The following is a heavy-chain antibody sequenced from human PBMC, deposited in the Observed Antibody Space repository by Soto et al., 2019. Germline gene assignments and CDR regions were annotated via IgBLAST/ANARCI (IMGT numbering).Heavy chain of an antibody. D-gene: IGHD6-6*01. CDR2: ISNDGSDT. CDR1: GFTFSSYW. Sequence: EVQLVESGGGLIQPGGPLRLSCAASGFTFSSYWTHWVRQAPGKGLVWVSRISNDGSDTSYADSVKGRFTISRDNAKNTLYLQMNGLRVEDTAVYYCAREAARHYGMDVWGQGTTVTVSS. J-gene: IGHJ6*02. CDR3: AREAARHYGMDV. V-gene: IGHV3-74*01.